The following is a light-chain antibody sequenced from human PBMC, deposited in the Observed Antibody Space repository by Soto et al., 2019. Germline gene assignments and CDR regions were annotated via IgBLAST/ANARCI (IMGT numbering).Light chain of an antibody. CDR2: GAS. CDR1: HNGINN. CDR3: QQYDSSPRT. V-gene: IGKV3-20*01. Sequence: EIVMTQSPATLSVAPGEAASLSCRASHNGINNLAWYQQKPGQAPRLLISGASSRAADIPDRFSGSGSGTDFTLTINRLEPEDFAVYYCQQYDSSPRTFGQGTKVDIK. J-gene: IGKJ1*01.